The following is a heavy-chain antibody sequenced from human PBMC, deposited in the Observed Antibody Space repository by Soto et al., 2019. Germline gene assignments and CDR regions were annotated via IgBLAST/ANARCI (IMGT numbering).Heavy chain of an antibody. CDR2: IYSGGST. V-gene: IGHV3-66*01. D-gene: IGHD6-13*01. CDR3: ARDRIAAAGSYYYYYGMDV. J-gene: IGHJ6*02. CDR1: GFTVSSNY. Sequence: EVQLVESGGGLVQPGGSLRLSCAASGFTVSSNYMSWVRQAPGKGLEWVSVIYSGGSTYYADSVKGRFTISRDNSKNTLYLQMNSLRAEDTAVYYCARDRIAAAGSYYYYYGMDVWGQGTTVTVSS.